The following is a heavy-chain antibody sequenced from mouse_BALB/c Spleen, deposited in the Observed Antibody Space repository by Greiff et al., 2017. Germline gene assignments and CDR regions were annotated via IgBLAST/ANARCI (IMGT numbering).Heavy chain of an antibody. V-gene: IGHV2-2*02. CDR2: IWSGGST. CDR3: ARSFSTMITTRFAY. Sequence: QVQLKQSGPGLVQPSQSLSITCTVSGFSLTSYGVHWVRQSPGKGLEWLGVIWSGGSTDYNAAFISRLSISKDNSKSQVFFKMNSLQANDTAIYYCARSFSTMITTRFAYWGQGTLVTVSA. J-gene: IGHJ3*01. CDR1: GFSLTSYG. D-gene: IGHD2-4*01.